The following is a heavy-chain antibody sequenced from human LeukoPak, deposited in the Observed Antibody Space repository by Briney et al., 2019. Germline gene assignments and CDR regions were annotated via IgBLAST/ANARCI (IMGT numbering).Heavy chain of an antibody. Sequence: SETLPLTCAASGGSISSGGYSWSWIRQPPGKGLEWIGYIYHSGSTYYNPSLKSRVTISVDRSKNQFSLKLSSVTAADTAVYYCARPLLDGYKDFDYWGQGTLVTVSS. CDR3: ARPLLDGYKDFDY. J-gene: IGHJ4*02. CDR1: GGSISSGGYS. CDR2: IYHSGST. V-gene: IGHV4-30-2*01. D-gene: IGHD5-24*01.